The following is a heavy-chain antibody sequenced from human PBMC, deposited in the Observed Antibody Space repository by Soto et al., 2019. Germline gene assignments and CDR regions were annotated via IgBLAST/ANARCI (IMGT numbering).Heavy chain of an antibody. Sequence: EVQLLESGGGMVEPRGSLKLSCAASGFSFGTYVMNWVRQAPGQGLEWVSGISGSGGRVYSADSVKGRFTISRDNSRNTLYLQMNSLRAEDTAIYYCAMTRLYDTGTNDYHRDALDIWGQGTQVIVSS. D-gene: IGHD3-22*01. CDR1: GFSFGTYV. CDR3: AMTRLYDTGTNDYHRDALDI. J-gene: IGHJ3*02. V-gene: IGHV3-23*01. CDR2: ISGSGGRV.